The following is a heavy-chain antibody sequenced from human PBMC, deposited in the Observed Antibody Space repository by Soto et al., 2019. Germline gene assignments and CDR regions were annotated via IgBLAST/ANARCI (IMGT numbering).Heavy chain of an antibody. Sequence: HTLSLTCAISGDSVSSNSAAWNWIRQSPSRGLEWLGRTYYRSKGHNDYAVSVKSRIRINPDTSKNQFPLQLNSVTPEDTAVYYGVKLVGGTADYGGQGTPVTVSS. CDR1: GDSVSSNSAA. J-gene: IGHJ4*02. CDR3: VKLVGGTADY. D-gene: IGHD1-26*01. CDR2: TYYRSKGHN. V-gene: IGHV6-1*01.